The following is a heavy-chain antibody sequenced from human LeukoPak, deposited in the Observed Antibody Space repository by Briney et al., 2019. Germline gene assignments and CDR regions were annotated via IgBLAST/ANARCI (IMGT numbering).Heavy chain of an antibody. CDR3: ARSGPYSSSWYYYYYMDV. V-gene: IGHV1-69*13. CDR1: GGTFSSYA. Sequence: ASVKVSCKASGGTFSSYAISWVRQAPGQGLEWMGGIIPIFGTANYAQKFQGRVTITADESTSTAYMELSSLRSEDTAVYYCARSGPYSSSWYYYYYMDVWGKGTTVTVSS. J-gene: IGHJ6*03. CDR2: IIPIFGTA. D-gene: IGHD6-13*01.